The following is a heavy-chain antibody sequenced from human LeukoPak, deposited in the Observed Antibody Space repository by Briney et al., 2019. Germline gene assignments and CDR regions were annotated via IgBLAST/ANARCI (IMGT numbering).Heavy chain of an antibody. D-gene: IGHD1-26*01. Sequence: SVKVSCRASGYTFTGYYMHWVRQAPGQGLEWMGGIIPMSDTANYPQKFRGRLTITADIPTSTVYMELSSLRSEDPAVYYCAREDDTGRYMGDDAFDIWGQGTMVTVSS. CDR1: GYTFTGYY. CDR3: AREDDTGRYMGDDAFDI. CDR2: IIPMSDTA. V-gene: IGHV1-69*06. J-gene: IGHJ3*02.